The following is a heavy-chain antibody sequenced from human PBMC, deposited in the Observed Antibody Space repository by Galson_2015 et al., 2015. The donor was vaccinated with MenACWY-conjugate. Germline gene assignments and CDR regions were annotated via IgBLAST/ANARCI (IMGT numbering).Heavy chain of an antibody. CDR3: ARDRGLEWLPSNWFDP. D-gene: IGHD3-3*01. CDR2: IWADGNKK. V-gene: IGHV3-33*01. J-gene: IGHJ5*02. CDR1: GFTLSSYR. Sequence: SLRLSCTAPGFTLSSYRMHWVRQSPGKGLEWVALIWADGNKKSYVDSVRGRFNIYRDNSKNTRFLQMNNLRADDTAVYYCARDRGLEWLPSNWFDPWGQGTLVTVSS.